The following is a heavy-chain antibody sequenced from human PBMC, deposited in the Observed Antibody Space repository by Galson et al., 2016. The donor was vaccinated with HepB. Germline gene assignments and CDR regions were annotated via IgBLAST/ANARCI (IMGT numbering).Heavy chain of an antibody. J-gene: IGHJ4*02. Sequence: SMRLSCAASGFSFSTSGMSWVRQSPGRGLEWVSGITGSGGATHYADSVRGRFTISRDNFKNVLYLYMNNVRAGDTAVYYCGKHGGFDYWGQGAPVTVSS. D-gene: IGHD3-16*01. CDR3: GKHGGFDY. V-gene: IGHV3-23*01. CDR2: ITGSGGAT. CDR1: GFSFSTSG.